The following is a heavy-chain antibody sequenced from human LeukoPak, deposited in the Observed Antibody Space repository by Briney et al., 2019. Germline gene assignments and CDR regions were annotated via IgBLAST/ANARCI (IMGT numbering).Heavy chain of an antibody. CDR2: INTNTGNL. D-gene: IGHD5-18*01. V-gene: IGHV7-4-1*02. J-gene: IGHJ4*02. CDR1: GYTFTSYA. CDR3: ARDQGLIHTAMGLTYYFDY. Sequence: ASVKVSCKASGYTFTSYAMNWVRQAPGQGLEWMGWINTNTGNLTYAQGFTGRFVFSLDTSVSTAYLQISSLKAEDTAVYYCARDQGLIHTAMGLTYYFDYWGQGTLVTVSS.